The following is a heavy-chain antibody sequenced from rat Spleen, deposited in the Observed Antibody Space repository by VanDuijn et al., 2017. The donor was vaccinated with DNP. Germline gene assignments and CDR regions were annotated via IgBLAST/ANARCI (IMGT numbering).Heavy chain of an antibody. CDR2: ISTSGSRT. J-gene: IGHJ2*01. CDR1: GFTFSDYN. D-gene: IGHD4-3*01. CDR3: VRWNSGHFDY. V-gene: IGHV5S10*01. Sequence: EVQLVESGGGLVQPGRSLKLSCAASGFTFSDYNMAWVRQAPKKGLEWVATISTSGSRTYYPDSVKGRFTVSRDIAKSSLSLQMNSLRSEDMATYYCVRWNSGHFDYWGQGVMVTVSS.